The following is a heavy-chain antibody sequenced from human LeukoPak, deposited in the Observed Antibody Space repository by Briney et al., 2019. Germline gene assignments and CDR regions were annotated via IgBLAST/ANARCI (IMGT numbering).Heavy chain of an antibody. V-gene: IGHV3-23*01. CDR2: IGASGGST. CDR3: AKAEGYDILTGLDY. Sequence: GPLRLSCATSGFTFSSYAMSWVRQAPGKGLEWVSGIGASGGSTYYADSVKGRFTISRDNSKNTLYLQMNSLRTEDTAVYYCAKAEGYDILTGLDYWGQGPLVPVSS. D-gene: IGHD3-9*01. CDR1: GFTFSSYA. J-gene: IGHJ4*02.